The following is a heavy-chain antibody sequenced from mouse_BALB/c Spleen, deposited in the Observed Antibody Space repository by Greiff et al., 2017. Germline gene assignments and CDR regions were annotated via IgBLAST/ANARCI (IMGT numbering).Heavy chain of an antibody. Sequence: EVQLVESGGGLVQPGGSLKLSCAASGFTFSSYTMSWVRQTPEKRLEWVAYISNGGGSTYYPDTVKGRFTISRDNAKNTLYLQMSSLKSEDTAMYYCARRTGTGYFDYWGQGTTLTVSS. CDR2: ISNGGGST. CDR3: ARRTGTGYFDY. V-gene: IGHV5-12-2*01. D-gene: IGHD4-1*01. J-gene: IGHJ2*01. CDR1: GFTFSSYT.